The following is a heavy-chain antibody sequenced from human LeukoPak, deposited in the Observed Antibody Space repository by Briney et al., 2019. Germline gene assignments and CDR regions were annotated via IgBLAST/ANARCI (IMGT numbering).Heavy chain of an antibody. Sequence: GGSLRLSCAASGFTFSSYAMHWVRQAPGKGLEWVAVISYDGSNKYYADSVKGRFTISRDNSKNTLYLQMNSLRAEDTAVYYCARDLGPTYCGGDCYPELLGYYYYGMDVWGQGTTVTVSS. D-gene: IGHD2-21*02. J-gene: IGHJ6*02. CDR1: GFTFSSYA. CDR2: ISYDGSNK. V-gene: IGHV3-30-3*01. CDR3: ARDLGPTYCGGDCYPELLGYYYYGMDV.